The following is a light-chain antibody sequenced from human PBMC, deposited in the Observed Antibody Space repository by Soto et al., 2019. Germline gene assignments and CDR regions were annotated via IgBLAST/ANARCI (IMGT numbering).Light chain of an antibody. V-gene: IGKV1-5*03. Sequence: DIQMTQSPSTLSASIGDRVTITCRASQNINVWLAWYQQKPGKAPKFLIYQASTLQSGVPSRFSGSGSGTEFTHTISSLQPDDFATYYCQQHEAYPRTFGQGTKVEIK. CDR3: QQHEAYPRT. CDR1: QNINVW. J-gene: IGKJ1*01. CDR2: QAS.